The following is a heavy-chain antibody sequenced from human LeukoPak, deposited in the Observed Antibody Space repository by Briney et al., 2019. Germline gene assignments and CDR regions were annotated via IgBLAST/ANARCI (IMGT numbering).Heavy chain of an antibody. V-gene: IGHV3-48*02. Sequence: GGSLRLSCAASGFTFSSYSMNWVRQAPGKGLEWVSYISSSSSTIYYADSVKGRFTISRDSAKNSLYLQMNSLRDEDTAVYFCARALDVSGSYYFDYWGQGTLVTVSS. CDR1: GFTFSSYS. D-gene: IGHD5-12*01. J-gene: IGHJ4*02. CDR2: ISSSSSTI. CDR3: ARALDVSGSYYFDY.